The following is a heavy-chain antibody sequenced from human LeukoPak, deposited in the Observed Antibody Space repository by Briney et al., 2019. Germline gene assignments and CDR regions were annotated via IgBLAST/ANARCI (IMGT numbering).Heavy chain of an antibody. V-gene: IGHV3-23*01. J-gene: IGHJ4*02. CDR2: ISGSGGST. Sequence: GGSLRLSCAASGFTVSNSYMSWVRQAPGKGLEWVSAISGSGGSTYYADSVKGRFTISRDNSKNTLYLQMNSLRAEDTAVYYCAKGGDGCSGGSCYVGWGLQAYYFDYWGQGTLVTVSS. D-gene: IGHD2-15*01. CDR3: AKGGDGCSGGSCYVGWGLQAYYFDY. CDR1: GFTVSNSY.